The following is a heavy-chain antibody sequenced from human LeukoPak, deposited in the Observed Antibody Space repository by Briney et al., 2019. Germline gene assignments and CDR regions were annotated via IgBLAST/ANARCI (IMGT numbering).Heavy chain of an antibody. V-gene: IGHV4-39*01. J-gene: IGHJ3*02. CDR3: ASSYYYGSGSPDAFDI. CDR1: GGSISSSSYY. D-gene: IGHD3-10*01. Sequence: SETLSLTCTVSGGSISSSSYYWGWIRQPPGKGLEWIGSIYYSGSTYYNPSLKSRVTISVDTSKNQFSLKLSSVTAADTAVYYCASSYYYGSGSPDAFDIWGQGTMVTASS. CDR2: IYYSGST.